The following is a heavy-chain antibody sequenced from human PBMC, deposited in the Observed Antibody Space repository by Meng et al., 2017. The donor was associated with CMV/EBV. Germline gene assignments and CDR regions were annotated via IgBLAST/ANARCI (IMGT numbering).Heavy chain of an antibody. Sequence: GGSLRLSCAASGFTFSSYAMHWVRQAPGKGLEWVAVISYDGSNKYYADSVKGRFTISRDNAKNSLYMQMNSLRGEDTAVYYCARRGSSGWPYYYYGMDVWGQGTTVTVSS. J-gene: IGHJ6*02. CDR3: ARRGSSGWPYYYYGMDV. V-gene: IGHV3-30-3*01. CDR2: ISYDGSNK. CDR1: GFTFSSYA. D-gene: IGHD6-19*01.